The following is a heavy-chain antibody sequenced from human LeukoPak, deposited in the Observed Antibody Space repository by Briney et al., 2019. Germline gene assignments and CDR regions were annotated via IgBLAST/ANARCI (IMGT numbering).Heavy chain of an antibody. V-gene: IGHV3-23*01. Sequence: PGGSLRLSCAASGFRFSSYAMTWVRQAPGKGLDWVSIISGIGDTTYYADSVKGRFTISRDNSKNTLYLQMNSLGAEDSAVYYCAKGRGLIAAVGTDSFDPWGQGTLVTVSS. CDR1: GFRFSSYA. J-gene: IGHJ5*02. CDR2: ISGIGDTT. CDR3: AKGRGLIAAVGTDSFDP. D-gene: IGHD6-13*01.